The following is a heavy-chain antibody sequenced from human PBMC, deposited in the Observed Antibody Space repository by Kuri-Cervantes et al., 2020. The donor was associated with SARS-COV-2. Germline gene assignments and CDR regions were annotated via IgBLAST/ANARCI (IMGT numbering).Heavy chain of an antibody. J-gene: IGHJ5*02. CDR3: ARGGCRFGELGYNWFDP. Sequence: SVKVSCKTSRDTFTTFGFSWVRQAPGQGLEWMGGIIPFFGTPTYAQKFQGRVTITADESTSTAYMELSSLRSEDTAVYYCARGGCRFGELGYNWFDPWGQGTLVTVSS. CDR2: IIPFFGTP. CDR1: RDTFTTFG. D-gene: IGHD3-10*01. V-gene: IGHV1-69*13.